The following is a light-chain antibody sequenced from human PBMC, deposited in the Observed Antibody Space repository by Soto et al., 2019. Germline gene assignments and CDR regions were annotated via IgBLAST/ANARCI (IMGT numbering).Light chain of an antibody. CDR1: SSDVGGYNY. J-gene: IGLJ1*01. CDR3: CSYAGSRTYV. CDR2: EVS. Sequence: QSVLTQPPSASGSPGQSVTISCPGTSSDVGGYNYVSWYQQHPGKAPKLMIYEVSKRPSGVSNRFSGSKSGNTASLTISGLQAEDEADYYCCSYAGSRTYVFGTGTNVTVL. V-gene: IGLV2-23*02.